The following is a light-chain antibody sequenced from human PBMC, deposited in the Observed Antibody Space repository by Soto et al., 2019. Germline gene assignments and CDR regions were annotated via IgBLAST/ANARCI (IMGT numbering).Light chain of an antibody. Sequence: QSALTQPRSVSGSPGQSVTISCTGTSIDVSAYDYVSWYQHHPGRPPKLIIYDLNKRPSGVPDRFSGSKSGNTASLTISGLQAEDEAAYYCCSYADTYTFVVFGGGTKVTVL. CDR1: SIDVSAYDY. J-gene: IGLJ2*01. V-gene: IGLV2-11*01. CDR3: CSYADTYTFVV. CDR2: DLN.